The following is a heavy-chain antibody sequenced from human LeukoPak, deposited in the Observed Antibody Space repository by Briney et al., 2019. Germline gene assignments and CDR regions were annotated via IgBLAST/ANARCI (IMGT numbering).Heavy chain of an antibody. CDR2: MYYSGST. V-gene: IGHV4-39*07. CDR1: GGSISSSSYY. Sequence: PSETLSLTCTVSGGSISSSSYYWGWIRQPPGKGLEWIGSMYYSGSTYYNPSLKSRVTISLDTSKAQFSLRLSSVTAADTAVYYCARYHSGYDDYWGQGTLVTVSS. D-gene: IGHD5-12*01. CDR3: ARYHSGYDDY. J-gene: IGHJ4*02.